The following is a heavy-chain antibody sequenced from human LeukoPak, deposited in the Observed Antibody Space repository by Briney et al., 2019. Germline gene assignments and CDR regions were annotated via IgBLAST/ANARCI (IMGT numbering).Heavy chain of an antibody. CDR1: GFTFSSIA. V-gene: IGHV3-23*01. CDR3: AKDLGRYRNNFFDY. J-gene: IGHJ4*01. CDR2: ISGSGGGT. Sequence: SGGFLRLSCAASGFTFSSIAMSWVRQARDKGLEWVSTISGSGGGTYYADSVKGRFTISRDDSKNTLYLQMNSLRADDTAVYYCAKDLGRYRNNFFDYWGHGILVTVSS. D-gene: IGHD1-26*01.